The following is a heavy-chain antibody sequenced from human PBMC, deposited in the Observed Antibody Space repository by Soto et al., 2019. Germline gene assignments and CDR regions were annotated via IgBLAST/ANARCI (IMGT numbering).Heavy chain of an antibody. CDR1: GFTFSSYA. CDR2: ISYDGSNK. V-gene: IGHV3-30-3*01. J-gene: IGHJ6*02. Sequence: QVQLVESGGGVVQPGRSLRLSCAVSGFTFSSYAMHWVRQAPGKGLEWVAVISYDGSNKYYADSVKGRFTISRDNSKNTLYLQMNSLRAEDTAVYYCARGRSWYPRVPLLYGMDVWGQGTTVTVSS. CDR3: ARGRSWYPRVPLLYGMDV. D-gene: IGHD6-13*01.